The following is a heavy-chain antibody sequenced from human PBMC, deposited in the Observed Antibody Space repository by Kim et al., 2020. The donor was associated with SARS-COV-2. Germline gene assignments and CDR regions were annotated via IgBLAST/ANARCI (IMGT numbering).Heavy chain of an antibody. CDR3: ARDRAYLWFGELLYKGSFDY. J-gene: IGHJ4*02. CDR1: GYTFTGYY. D-gene: IGHD3-10*01. CDR2: INPNSGGT. Sequence: ASVKVSCKASGYTFTGYYMHWVRQAPGQGLEWMGRINPNSGGTNYAQKFQGRVTMTRDTSISTAYMELSRLRSDDTAVYYCARDRAYLWFGELLYKGSFDYWGQGTLVTVSS. V-gene: IGHV1-2*06.